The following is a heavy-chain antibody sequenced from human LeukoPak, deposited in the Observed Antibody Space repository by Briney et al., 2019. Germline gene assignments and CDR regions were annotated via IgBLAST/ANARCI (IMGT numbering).Heavy chain of an antibody. Sequence: GGSLRLSCAASGFTFSNAWMSWVRQAPGKGLEWVGRIKSKTDGGTTDYAAPVKGRFTISRDDSKNTLYLQMNSLKTEDTAVHYCTASSYDSSGYWGWRQGTLVTVSS. CDR2: IKSKTDGGTT. V-gene: IGHV3-15*01. CDR3: TASSYDSSGYWG. CDR1: GFTFSNAW. J-gene: IGHJ4*02. D-gene: IGHD3-22*01.